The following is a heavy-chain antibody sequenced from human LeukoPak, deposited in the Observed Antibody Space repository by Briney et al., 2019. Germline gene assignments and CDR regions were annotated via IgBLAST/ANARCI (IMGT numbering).Heavy chain of an antibody. CDR1: GYTLTELS. CDR2: MNPNSGNT. CDR3: AREWARWYYFDY. Sequence: ASVKVSCKVSGYTLTELSMHWVRQATGQGLEWMGWMNPNSGNTGYAQKFQGRVTMTRNTSISTAYMELSSLRSEDTAVYYCAREWARWYYFDYWGQGTLVTVSS. V-gene: IGHV1-8*01. D-gene: IGHD3-3*01. J-gene: IGHJ4*02.